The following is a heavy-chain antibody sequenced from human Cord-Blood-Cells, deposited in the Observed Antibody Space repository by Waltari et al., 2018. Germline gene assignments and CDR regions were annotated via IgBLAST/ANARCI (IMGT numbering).Heavy chain of an antibody. CDR1: GYTFTSYD. D-gene: IGHD3-3*01. J-gene: IGHJ6*03. Sequence: QVQLVQSGAEVKKPGASVKVSCKASGYTFTSYDINWVRQATGQGLEWMGWMNPNSGNTGYAQKFQGRVTITRNTSISTAYMELSSLRSEDTAVYYCARGFSDAVGSTKRMYYDFWSGYPNYYYYCMDVWGKGTTVTVSS. CDR3: ARGFSDAVGSTKRMYYDFWSGYPNYYYYCMDV. V-gene: IGHV1-8*03. CDR2: MNPNSGNT.